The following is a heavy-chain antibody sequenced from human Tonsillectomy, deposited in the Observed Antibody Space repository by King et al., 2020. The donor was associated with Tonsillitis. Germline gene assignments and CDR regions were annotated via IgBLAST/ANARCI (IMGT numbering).Heavy chain of an antibody. CDR3: ARAYTALATGHFDH. CDR1: GFTFSSYA. CDR2: ISYDGSNK. J-gene: IGHJ4*02. D-gene: IGHD3-16*01. Sequence: VQLVESGGGVVQPGRSLRLSCAASGFTFSSYAMHWVRQAPGKGLEWVALISYDGSNKYYADSVKGRFTISRDNSKNTLSLQMDSLRAEDTAVYYCARAYTALATGHFDHWGQGTLVTVSS. V-gene: IGHV3-30-3*01.